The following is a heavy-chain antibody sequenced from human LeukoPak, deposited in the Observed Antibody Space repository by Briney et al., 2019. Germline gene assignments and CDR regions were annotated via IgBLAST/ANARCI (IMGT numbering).Heavy chain of an antibody. J-gene: IGHJ3*02. Sequence: ASVKVSCKASGYTFTSYAMHWVRQSPGQRLEWMGWINAGNGNTKYSQKFQGRVTITRDTSASTAYMELSSLRSEDTAVYYCAIPKDILSASAFDIWGQGTTVNVSA. D-gene: IGHD3-9*01. V-gene: IGHV1-3*01. CDR2: INAGNGNT. CDR3: AIPKDILSASAFDI. CDR1: GYTFTSYA.